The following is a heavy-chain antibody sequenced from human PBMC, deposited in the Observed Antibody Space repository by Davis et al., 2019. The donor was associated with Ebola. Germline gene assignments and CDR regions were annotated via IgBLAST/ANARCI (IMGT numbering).Heavy chain of an antibody. CDR1: GGTFSSYA. Sequence: AASVKVSCKASGGTFSSYAISWVRQAPGQGLEWMGRIIPILGIANYAQKFQGRVTITADKSTSTAYMELSSLRSEDTAVYYCARGGYNYYFDYWGQGTLVTVSS. CDR2: IIPILGIA. D-gene: IGHD5-24*01. J-gene: IGHJ4*02. V-gene: IGHV1-69*04. CDR3: ARGGYNYYFDY.